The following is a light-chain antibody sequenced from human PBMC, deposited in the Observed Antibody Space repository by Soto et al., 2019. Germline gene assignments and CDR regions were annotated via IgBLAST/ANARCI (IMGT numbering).Light chain of an antibody. CDR1: QTFSSW. J-gene: IGKJ1*01. CDR2: KAS. V-gene: IGKV1-5*03. CDR3: QQYNSYSGT. Sequence: DIKMSQSPSTLSGSLEDRVTITCRASQTFSSWLAWYQQKPGKAPKLLIYKASSLESGVPSRFSGSGSGTEFTLTISSLQTDDFATYYCQQYNSYSGTFGEGTKVAIK.